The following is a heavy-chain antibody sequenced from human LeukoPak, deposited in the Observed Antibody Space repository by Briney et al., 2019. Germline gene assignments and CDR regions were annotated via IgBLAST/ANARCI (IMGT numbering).Heavy chain of an antibody. V-gene: IGHV3-53*01. CDR3: AKKRDALDI. CDR2: IYSGGTT. Sequence: GGSLRLSCAASGFTVSSNYMSWVRQAPGKGLEWVSVIYSGGTTYYVDSVKGRFTISRDNSKNTLYLHMNSLRAEDTAMYYCAKKRDALDIWGQGTVVAVSS. D-gene: IGHD5-24*01. J-gene: IGHJ3*02. CDR1: GFTVSSNY.